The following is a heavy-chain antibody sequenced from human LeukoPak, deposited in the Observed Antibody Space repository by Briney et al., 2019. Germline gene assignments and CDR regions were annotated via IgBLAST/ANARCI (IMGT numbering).Heavy chain of an antibody. D-gene: IGHD1-26*01. J-gene: IGHJ5*01. Sequence: SGGSLRLSCAAAGFTFTNCAMTWGRQAPGKRLEWVSSISGSGSSTYYADSAKGRFTISRDNSKNTVYLQMNSLSVEDTAVYYCAKDQSRVGASDPFDSWGQGTLVTVSS. V-gene: IGHV3-23*01. CDR3: AKDQSRVGASDPFDS. CDR2: ISGSGSST. CDR1: GFTFTNCA.